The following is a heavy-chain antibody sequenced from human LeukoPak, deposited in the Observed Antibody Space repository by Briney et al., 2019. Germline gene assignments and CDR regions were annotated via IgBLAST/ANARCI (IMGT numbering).Heavy chain of an antibody. CDR1: GYTFTGYY. CDR3: ARVPGPYTTCRFDY. D-gene: IGHD2-2*01. J-gene: IGHJ4*02. Sequence: ASVKVSCKTSGYTFTGYYLHWVRQAPGQGLEWMGRIDPDSGGTHYAQKFQVRVTVTRDTSITTVYMELSGLTSDDTAVYYCARVPGPYTTCRFDYWGQGTLVTVSS. CDR2: IDPDSGGT. V-gene: IGHV1-2*02.